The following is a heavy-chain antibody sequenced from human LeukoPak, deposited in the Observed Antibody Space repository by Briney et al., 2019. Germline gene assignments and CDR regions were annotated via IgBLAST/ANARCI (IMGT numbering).Heavy chain of an antibody. V-gene: IGHV1-2*02. CDR1: GYTFTGYY. CDR3: ARDTFRPPGQLLPFDY. D-gene: IGHD2-15*01. J-gene: IGHJ4*02. Sequence: ASVKVSCKASGYTFTGYYMHWVRQAPGQGLEWMGWINPNGGGTNYAQKFQGRVTMTRDTSISTAYMELSRLRSDDTAVYYCARDTFRPPGQLLPFDYWGQGTLVTVSS. CDR2: INPNGGGT.